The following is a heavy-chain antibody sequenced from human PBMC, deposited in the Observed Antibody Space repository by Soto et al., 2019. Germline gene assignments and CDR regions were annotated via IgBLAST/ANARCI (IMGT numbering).Heavy chain of an antibody. CDR2: IYYSGST. V-gene: IGHV4-59*08. CDR3: ARPNPRGYYFDY. J-gene: IGHJ4*02. Sequence: KPSETLSLTCTVSGGSISSYYWSWIRQPPGKGLEWIGYIYYSGSTNYNPSLKSRVTISVDTSKNQFSLKLSSVTAADTAVYYCARPNPRGYYFDYWGQGTLVTVSS. CDR1: GGSISSYY.